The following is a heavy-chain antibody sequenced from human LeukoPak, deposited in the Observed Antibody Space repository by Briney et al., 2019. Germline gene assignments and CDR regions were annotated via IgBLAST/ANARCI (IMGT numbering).Heavy chain of an antibody. J-gene: IGHJ4*02. CDR3: ARDPRVGATPY. Sequence: PSETLSLTCSVSGDSIGSYYWSWIRQPAGKGLEWIGRIYTSGSTNYNPSLKSRVTISVDTSKNQFSLKLSSVTAADTAVYYCARDPRVGATPYWGQGTLVTVSS. CDR1: GDSIGSYY. V-gene: IGHV4-4*07. CDR2: IYTSGST. D-gene: IGHD1-26*01.